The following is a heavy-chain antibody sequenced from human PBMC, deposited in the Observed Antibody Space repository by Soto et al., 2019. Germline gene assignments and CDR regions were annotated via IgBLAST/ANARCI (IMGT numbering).Heavy chain of an antibody. CDR3: ARDPGVMVRGVILPYYYMDV. D-gene: IGHD3-10*01. CDR2: INAGNGNT. J-gene: IGHJ6*03. CDR1: GCTFTSYA. Sequence: ASVKVSCKASGCTFTSYAMHWVRQAPGQRLEWMGWINAGNGNTKYSQKFQGRVTITRDTSASTAYMELSSLRSEDTAVYYCARDPGVMVRGVILPYYYMDVWGKGTTVTVSS. V-gene: IGHV1-3*01.